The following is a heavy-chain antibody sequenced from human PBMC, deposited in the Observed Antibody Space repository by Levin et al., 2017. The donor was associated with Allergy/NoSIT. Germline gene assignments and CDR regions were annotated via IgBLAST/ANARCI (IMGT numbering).Heavy chain of an antibody. CDR2: ITHSGST. D-gene: IGHD3-9*01. Sequence: SETLSLTCAVYGGSFSDYNWSWIRQPPGKGLQWIGEITHSGSTTYTPSLKSRVTILVDTSKNEISLRLSSATAAATAVYYCARVRVILTGYYRGSQASYYYGMDVWGQGTTVTVSS. CDR1: GGSFSDYN. CDR3: ARVRVILTGYYRGSQASYYYGMDV. J-gene: IGHJ6*02. V-gene: IGHV4-34*01.